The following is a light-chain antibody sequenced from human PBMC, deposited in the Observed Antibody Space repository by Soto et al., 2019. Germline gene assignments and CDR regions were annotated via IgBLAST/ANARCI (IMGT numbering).Light chain of an antibody. Sequence: ENVLTQSPGTLSLSPWERATLSCRASQSISSSSLAWYQQEPGRAPRLLIYHTSSRATGIPDRFSGSGSGTDFTLTISRLEPEDFAVYYCQQYDSSPRTFGQGTKVDIK. V-gene: IGKV3-20*01. CDR3: QQYDSSPRT. J-gene: IGKJ1*01. CDR2: HTS. CDR1: QSISSSS.